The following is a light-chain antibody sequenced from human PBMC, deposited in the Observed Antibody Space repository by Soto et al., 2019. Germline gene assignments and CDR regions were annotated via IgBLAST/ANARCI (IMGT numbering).Light chain of an antibody. Sequence: QSVLTQPASVSGSPGQSITISCTGTSSDVGGYKYVSWYQQHPGKAPKLMIYEVSNRPSGVSNHFSGSKSGNTASLTISGLQAEEEADYYCSSFTSSNTVVFGGGTKLTVL. CDR2: EVS. CDR1: SSDVGGYKY. J-gene: IGLJ3*02. CDR3: SSFTSSNTVV. V-gene: IGLV2-14*01.